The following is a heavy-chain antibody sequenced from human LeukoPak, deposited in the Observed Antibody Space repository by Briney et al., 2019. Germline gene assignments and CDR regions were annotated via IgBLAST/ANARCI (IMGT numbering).Heavy chain of an antibody. CDR3: AKEGGYSSSWTFDY. D-gene: IGHD6-13*01. CDR2: IRYDGSNK. CDR1: GFTFSSYG. V-gene: IGHV3-30*02. J-gene: IGHJ4*02. Sequence: GGSLRLSCAASGFTFSSYGMHWVRQAPGKGLEWVAFIRYDGSNKYYADSVKGRFTISRDNSKNTLYLQMNSLRAEDTAVYYCAKEGGYSSSWTFDYWGQGALVTVSS.